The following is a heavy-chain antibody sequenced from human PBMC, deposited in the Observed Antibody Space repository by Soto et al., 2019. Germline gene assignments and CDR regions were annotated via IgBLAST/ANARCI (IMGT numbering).Heavy chain of an antibody. CDR3: ARAPSEGLVGNWFES. J-gene: IGHJ5*01. D-gene: IGHD2-2*01. CDR1: GFTFSRYG. CDR2: ISSSTSYV. V-gene: IGHV3-21*06. Sequence: EVQLVESGGGLVKPGGSLRLSCAASGFTFSRYGMNWLRQAPGKGLDWVASISSSTSYVYYADSVKGRFSTSRDNAKNILYVEMSALRTEDTAVYYCARAPSEGLVGNWFESWGQGTLVTVSS.